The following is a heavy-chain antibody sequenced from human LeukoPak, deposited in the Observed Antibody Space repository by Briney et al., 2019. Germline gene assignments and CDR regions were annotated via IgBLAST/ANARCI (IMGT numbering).Heavy chain of an antibody. CDR3: ARVRALRITIFGVVIPNRDAFDI. D-gene: IGHD3-3*01. J-gene: IGHJ3*02. CDR1: GYTFTSYG. V-gene: IGHV1-18*01. CDR2: ISAYNGNT. Sequence: ASVKVSCKASGYTFTSYGISWVRQAPGQGLEWMGWISAYNGNTNYAQKFQGRVTMTRDTSISTAYMELSRLRSDDTAVYYCARVRALRITIFGVVIPNRDAFDIWGKGQWSPSLQ.